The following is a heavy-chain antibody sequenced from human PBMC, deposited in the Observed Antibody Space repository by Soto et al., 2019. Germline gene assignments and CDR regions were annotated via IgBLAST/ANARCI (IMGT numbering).Heavy chain of an antibody. D-gene: IGHD2-2*01. V-gene: IGHV3-23*01. CDR3: AREIVVARGASYFDY. CDR2: ISGSGDST. CDR1: GFTFSNYA. Sequence: GGSLRLSCAASGFTFSNYAMTWVRQAPGKGLEWVSTISGSGDSTYYADSVKGRFTISRDNAKNSLYLQMNSLRAEDTAVYYCAREIVVARGASYFDYWGPGTLVTVSS. J-gene: IGHJ4*02.